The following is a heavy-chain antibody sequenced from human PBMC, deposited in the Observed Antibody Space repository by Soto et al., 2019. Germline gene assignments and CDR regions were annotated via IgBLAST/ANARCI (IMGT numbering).Heavy chain of an antibody. CDR2: TYYRSKWYN. J-gene: IGHJ5*01. V-gene: IGHV6-1*01. CDR1: GDSVSSSSVT. CDR3: VRLIGNSWLDF. Sequence: QVQLQQSEPGLVEPSQTLSLTCAISGDSVSSSSVTWNWIRQSPSRGLEWLGRTYYRSKWYNDYAESVKSRITINPDTSKNQFSLHLNSVTPEDTAVYYCVRLIGNSWLDFWGQGTLVTVSS. D-gene: IGHD1-26*01.